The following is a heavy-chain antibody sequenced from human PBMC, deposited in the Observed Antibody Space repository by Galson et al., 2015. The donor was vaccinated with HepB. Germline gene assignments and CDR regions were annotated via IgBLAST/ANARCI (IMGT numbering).Heavy chain of an antibody. V-gene: IGHV5-51*03. CDR1: GYTFTDYW. D-gene: IGHD2-2*03. CDR2: IYLGDSDV. CDR3: ARWISAFDI. Sequence: QSGAEVKKSGEPLKISCKGSGYTFTDYWIVWVRQMPGKGLEWMGIIYLGDSDVKYSPSFQGQVTISADKSISTAYLQWSSLKASDTAMYYCARWISAFDIWGQGTMVTVSS. J-gene: IGHJ3*02.